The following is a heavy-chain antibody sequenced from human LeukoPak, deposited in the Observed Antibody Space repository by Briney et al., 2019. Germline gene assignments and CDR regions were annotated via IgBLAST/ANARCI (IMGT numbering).Heavy chain of an antibody. CDR1: GFTFSSYA. J-gene: IGHJ4*02. Sequence: PGGSLRLSCAASGFTFSSYAVSWVRQAPGKGLEWVSAISGSGGSTYYADSVKGRFTISRDNSKNTLYLQMNSLRAEDTAVYYCAKLRRIAVSSSYDYWGQGTLVTVSS. D-gene: IGHD6-19*01. V-gene: IGHV3-23*01. CDR2: ISGSGGST. CDR3: AKLRRIAVSSSYDY.